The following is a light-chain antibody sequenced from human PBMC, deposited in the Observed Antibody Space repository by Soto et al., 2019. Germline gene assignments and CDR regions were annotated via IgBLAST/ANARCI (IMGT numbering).Light chain of an antibody. CDR2: EVS. CDR1: SSDVGGYKY. V-gene: IGLV2-14*01. Sequence: QSALTQPASVSGSPGQSITISCTGTSSDVGGYKYVSWYQQHPGKAPKLIIYEVSDRPSGVSNRFSGSKSGNTASLTISGLQTEDEADYYCCSYTSISTSAVFGGGTKLTVL. J-gene: IGLJ2*01. CDR3: CSYTSISTSAV.